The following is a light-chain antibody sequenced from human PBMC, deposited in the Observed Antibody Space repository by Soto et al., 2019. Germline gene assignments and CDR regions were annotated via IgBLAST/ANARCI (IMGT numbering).Light chain of an antibody. CDR1: QSLRGW. Sequence: DIQMPQSPSTLSASVGGRVTITSRASQSLRGWLAWYQQRPGKAPKLLIYKASSLESGVPSRFSGRGSGTRFTLAISRLQPDDFATYDFRQSQSYPWTFGQGTKV. CDR3: RQSQSYPWT. CDR2: KAS. J-gene: IGKJ1*01. V-gene: IGKV1-5*03.